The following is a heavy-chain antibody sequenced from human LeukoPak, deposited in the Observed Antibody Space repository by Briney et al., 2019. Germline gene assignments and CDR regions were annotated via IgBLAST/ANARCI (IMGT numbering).Heavy chain of an antibody. CDR2: IYYSGST. Sequence: SETLSLTCTVSGGSIGSDYWSWIRQPPGKGLEWIGYIYYSGSTNYNPSLKSRVTISVDTSKNQFSLKLSSVTAADTAVYYCARAIDSSGYHAFDIWGQGTMVTVSS. CDR3: ARAIDSSGYHAFDI. D-gene: IGHD3-22*01. CDR1: GGSIGSDY. J-gene: IGHJ3*02. V-gene: IGHV4-59*01.